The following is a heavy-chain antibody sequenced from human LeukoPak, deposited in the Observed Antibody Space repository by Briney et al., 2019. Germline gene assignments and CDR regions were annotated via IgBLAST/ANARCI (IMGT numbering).Heavy chain of an antibody. Sequence: ASVKVSCKASGYTFTSYGISWVRQAPGQGLEWMGWISAYNGNTNYAQKLQGRVTMTTDTSTSTAYMELRSLRSDDTAVYYCARDKSPFGMFFGVVTTSVWFDPWGQGTLVTVSS. CDR3: ARDKSPFGMFFGVVTTSVWFDP. D-gene: IGHD3-3*01. J-gene: IGHJ5*02. CDR1: GYTFTSYG. V-gene: IGHV1-18*01. CDR2: ISAYNGNT.